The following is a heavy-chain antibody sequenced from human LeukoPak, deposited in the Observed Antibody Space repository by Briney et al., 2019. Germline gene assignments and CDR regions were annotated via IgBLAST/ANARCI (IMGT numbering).Heavy chain of an antibody. CDR3: ARVRYDFWSGYYVPSFGMDV. D-gene: IGHD3-3*01. Sequence: ASETLSLTCAVCGGSFSVYYWSWIRQPPGKGLEWIGEINHSGSTNYNPSLKSRVTISVDTSKNQFSLKLSSVTAADTAVYYCARVRYDFWSGYYVPSFGMDVWGQGTTVTVSS. V-gene: IGHV4-34*01. CDR1: GGSFSVYY. J-gene: IGHJ6*02. CDR2: INHSGST.